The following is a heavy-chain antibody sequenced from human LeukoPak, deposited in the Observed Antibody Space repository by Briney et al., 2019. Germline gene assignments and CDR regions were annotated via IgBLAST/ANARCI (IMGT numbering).Heavy chain of an antibody. D-gene: IGHD3-10*01. J-gene: IGHJ4*02. Sequence: GGSLRLSCAGSGFTFSNAWMSWVRQAPEKGLEWVGRIKSKTDGGTTAYAAPVKGRFTISRDDSKNTLYLQMNSLKTEDTAVCYCTSRLLWFGEGGQGTLVTVSS. V-gene: IGHV3-15*01. CDR2: IKSKTDGGTT. CDR3: TSRLLWFGE. CDR1: GFTFSNAW.